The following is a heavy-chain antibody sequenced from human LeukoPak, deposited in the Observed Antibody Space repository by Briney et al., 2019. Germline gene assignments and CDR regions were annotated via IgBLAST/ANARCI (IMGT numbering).Heavy chain of an antibody. D-gene: IGHD3-10*01. CDR3: AAGPTSPPYYYGSGSYYRNDAFDI. J-gene: IGHJ3*02. CDR2: ISGSGGST. Sequence: GGSLRLSCAASGFTFSSYAMSWVRQAPGKGLEWVSAISGSGGSTYYADSVKGRFTISRDNAKNSLYLQMNSLRAEDTAVYYCAAGPTSPPYYYGSGSYYRNDAFDIWGQGTMVTVSS. V-gene: IGHV3-23*01. CDR1: GFTFSSYA.